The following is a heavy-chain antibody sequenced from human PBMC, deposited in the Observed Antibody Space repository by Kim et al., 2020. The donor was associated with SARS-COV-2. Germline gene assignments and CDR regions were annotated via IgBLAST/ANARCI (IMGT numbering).Heavy chain of an antibody. CDR3: ATLDCGGDCYPGYFDY. Sequence: GESLKISCKGSGYSFTSYWIGWVRQMPGKGLEWMGIIYPGDSDTRYSPSFQGQVTISAEKSISTAYLQWSSLKASDTAMYYCATLDCGGDCYPGYFDYWGQGPLVTVSS. CDR2: IYPGDSDT. D-gene: IGHD2-21*02. CDR1: GYSFTSYW. V-gene: IGHV5-51*01. J-gene: IGHJ4*02.